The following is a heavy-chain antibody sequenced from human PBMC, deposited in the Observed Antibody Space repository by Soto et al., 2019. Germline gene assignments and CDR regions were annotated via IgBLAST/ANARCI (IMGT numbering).Heavy chain of an antibody. Sequence: WASVKVSCKASGYTFTSYGISWVRQAPGQGLEWMGWISAYNGNTNYAQKLQGRVTMTTDTSTSTAYMELRSLRSDDTAVYYCARDPYSSGWARFDYWGQGTLVTVSS. V-gene: IGHV1-18*01. CDR1: GYTFTSYG. CDR2: ISAYNGNT. J-gene: IGHJ4*02. D-gene: IGHD6-19*01. CDR3: ARDPYSSGWARFDY.